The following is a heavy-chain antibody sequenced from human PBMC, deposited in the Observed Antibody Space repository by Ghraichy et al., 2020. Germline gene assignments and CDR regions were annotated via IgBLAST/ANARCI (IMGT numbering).Heavy chain of an antibody. Sequence: GESLNISCAASGFTFSDYYMSWIRQAPGKGLEWVSYISSSGSTIYYADSVKGRFTISRDNAKNSLYLQMNSLRAEDTAVYYCARDQRPYYYDSSGPFDIWGQGTMVTVSS. CDR2: ISSSGSTI. V-gene: IGHV3-11*01. D-gene: IGHD3-22*01. CDR3: ARDQRPYYYDSSGPFDI. CDR1: GFTFSDYY. J-gene: IGHJ3*02.